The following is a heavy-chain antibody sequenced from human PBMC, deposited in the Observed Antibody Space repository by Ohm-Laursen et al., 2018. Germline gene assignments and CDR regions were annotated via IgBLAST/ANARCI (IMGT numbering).Heavy chain of an antibody. CDR3: AREVTGEDSFDH. Sequence: ASVKVSCKASGYTFTGYYMHWVRQAPGQGLEWMGWINPNSGGTNYARKFQGRVTMTRDTSITTAYMELSRLTSDDTAVFYCAREVTGEDSFDHWGQGTLVTVSS. J-gene: IGHJ4*02. CDR1: GYTFTGYY. V-gene: IGHV1-2*02. D-gene: IGHD2-21*02. CDR2: INPNSGGT.